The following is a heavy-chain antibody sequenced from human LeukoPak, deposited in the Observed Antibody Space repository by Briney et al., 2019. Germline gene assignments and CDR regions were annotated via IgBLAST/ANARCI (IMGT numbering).Heavy chain of an antibody. CDR2: IWHDGSNK. Sequence: PGGSLRLSCAASGFTFNSYGIHWVRQAPGKGLEWVAVIWHDGSNKYYADSVKGRFIISRDNSKNTLYLQMNSLRAEDTAFYYCAKAAGYSSGWPFEYWGQGTLVTVSS. CDR1: GFTFNSYG. D-gene: IGHD6-19*01. V-gene: IGHV3-33*06. CDR3: AKAAGYSSGWPFEY. J-gene: IGHJ4*02.